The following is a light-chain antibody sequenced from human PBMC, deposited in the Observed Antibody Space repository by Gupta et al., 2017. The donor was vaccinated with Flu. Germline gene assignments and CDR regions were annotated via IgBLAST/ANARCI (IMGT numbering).Light chain of an antibody. CDR2: DAS. Sequence: EIVLTQSTATLSLSPGERATLSCRASQSVSSYFAWYQQKPGQAPRLLIYDASNRATGIPARFSGSGSGTDFTLTISSLEPEDFAVYYCQQRSNWPPTFGQGTKLEIK. J-gene: IGKJ2*01. V-gene: IGKV3-11*01. CDR3: QQRSNWPPT. CDR1: QSVSSY.